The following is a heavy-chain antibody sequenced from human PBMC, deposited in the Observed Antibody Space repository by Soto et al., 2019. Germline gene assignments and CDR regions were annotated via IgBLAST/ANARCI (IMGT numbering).Heavy chain of an antibody. V-gene: IGHV1-69*01. J-gene: IGHJ5*02. CDR2: IIPIFGTA. CDR3: ARRIGYIVVVVAATITGGWFDP. Sequence: QVQLVQSGAEVKKPGSSVKVSCKASGGTFSSYAISWVRQAPGQGLEWMGGIIPIFGTANYAQKFQGRVTITAAESTSTAYMELSSLRSEDTAVYYCARRIGYIVVVVAATITGGWFDPWGQGTLVTVSS. CDR1: GGTFSSYA. D-gene: IGHD2-15*01.